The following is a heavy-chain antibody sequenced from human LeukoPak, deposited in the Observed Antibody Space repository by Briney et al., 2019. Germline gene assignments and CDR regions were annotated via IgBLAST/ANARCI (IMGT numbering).Heavy chain of an antibody. Sequence: SETLSITNTASGGSISSYYWSWIRQPPGKRLEWIGCIYYSGSTNYTPSHKSRVTISVDTSKNQSSLKLSSVTAADTAVYYCATHDYGDIDAFDIWGQGTMVTVYS. J-gene: IGHJ3*02. CDR3: ATHDYGDIDAFDI. CDR1: GGSISSYY. CDR2: IYYSGST. V-gene: IGHV4-59*01. D-gene: IGHD4-17*01.